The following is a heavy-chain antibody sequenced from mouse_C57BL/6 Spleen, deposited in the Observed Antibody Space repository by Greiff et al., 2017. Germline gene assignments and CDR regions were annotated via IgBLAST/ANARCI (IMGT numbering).Heavy chain of an antibody. CDR2: INPGSGGT. V-gene: IGHV1-54*01. CDR1: GYAFTNYL. CDR3: ARMGSSNRYDAMDY. D-gene: IGHD2-5*01. J-gene: IGHJ4*01. Sequence: QVQLQQSGAELVRPGTSVKVSCKASGYAFTNYLIEWVKQRPGQGLEWIGVINPGSGGTNYNEKFKGKATLTADKSSSTAYMQLSSLTSEDSAVYSCARMGSSNRYDAMDYWGQGTSVTVSS.